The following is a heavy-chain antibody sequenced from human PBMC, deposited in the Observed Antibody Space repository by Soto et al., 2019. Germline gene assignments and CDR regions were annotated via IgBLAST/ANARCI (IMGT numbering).Heavy chain of an antibody. D-gene: IGHD1-26*01. CDR3: ARGLKWAARAFDI. CDR1: GGSFSGYY. CDR2: INHSGSN. J-gene: IGHJ3*02. V-gene: IGHV4-34*01. Sequence: SETLSLTCAVYGGSFSGYYWSWIRQPPGKGLEWIGEINHSGSNNYNPSLKSGVTITVDPTKNQFSLKLSSVTAADAAVYYCARGLKWAARAFDIWGQGTMVTVSS.